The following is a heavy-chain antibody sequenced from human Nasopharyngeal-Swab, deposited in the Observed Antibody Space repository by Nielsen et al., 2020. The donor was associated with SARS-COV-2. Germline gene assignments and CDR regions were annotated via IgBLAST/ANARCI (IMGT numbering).Heavy chain of an antibody. V-gene: IGHV3-30*03. CDR1: GFTFSSYG. Sequence: GESLKISCAASGFTFSSYGMHWVRQAPGKGLEWVAVISYDGSNKYYADSVKGRFTISRDNSKNTLYLQMNSLRAEDTAVYYCATLANIVVVTAILNGDYFDYWGQGTLVTVSS. J-gene: IGHJ4*02. CDR2: ISYDGSNK. CDR3: ATLANIVVVTAILNGDYFDY. D-gene: IGHD2-21*02.